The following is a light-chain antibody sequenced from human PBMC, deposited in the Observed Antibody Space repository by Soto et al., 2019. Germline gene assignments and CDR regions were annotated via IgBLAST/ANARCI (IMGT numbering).Light chain of an antibody. Sequence: DIQITQSPSSLSSSVLERFTITCRTSQSIDNYLNWYQQKPGKAPKLLMYAASTLQSGVPSRFSGSGSETDFTLSISSLQPEDFATYYCQQSYTAPSITFGQGTRLEI. V-gene: IGKV1-39*01. CDR3: QQSYTAPSIT. CDR1: QSIDNY. J-gene: IGKJ5*01. CDR2: AAS.